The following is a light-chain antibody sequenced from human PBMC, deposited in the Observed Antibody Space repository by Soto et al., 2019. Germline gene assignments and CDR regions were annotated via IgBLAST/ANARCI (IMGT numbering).Light chain of an antibody. Sequence: IQMTQSPSTLSASVGDRVIITCLASQGIGSWLAWYQQKPGKAPKLLIYKASTLESGVPSRFSGSGSGTDITLTISSLQPDDFATYYCQQYDTYWTFGQGTKVEFK. CDR1: QGIGSW. V-gene: IGKV1-5*03. CDR2: KAS. CDR3: QQYDTYWT. J-gene: IGKJ1*01.